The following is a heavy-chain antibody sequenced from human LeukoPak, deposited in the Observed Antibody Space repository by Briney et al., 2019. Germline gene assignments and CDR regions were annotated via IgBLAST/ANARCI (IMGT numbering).Heavy chain of an antibody. CDR1: GYTFTDYY. J-gene: IGHJ6*03. V-gene: IGHV1-2*06. Sequence: GASVKVSCKASGYTFTDYYMHWVRQAPGQGLEWMGRINPNSGGTNYAQKFQGRVTMTRDTSISTAYMALSRLRSDDTAVYYCAASLGDYYDSSGYYYNYYMDVWGKGTTVTVSS. CDR3: AASLGDYYDSSGYYYNYYMDV. D-gene: IGHD3-22*01. CDR2: INPNSGGT.